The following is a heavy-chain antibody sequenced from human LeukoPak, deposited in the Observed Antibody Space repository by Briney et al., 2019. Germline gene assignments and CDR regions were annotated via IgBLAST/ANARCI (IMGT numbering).Heavy chain of an antibody. Sequence: ASVKVSCKASGYTFTGYYMHWVRQAPGQGLEWMGWINPNSGGTNYAQKFHGRVTMTRDTSISTAYMELSRLRSDDTAVYYCARDRGIRDVVVVAATLTNWGQGTLVTVSS. CDR1: GYTFTGYY. CDR3: ARDRGIRDVVVVAATLTN. J-gene: IGHJ4*02. V-gene: IGHV1-2*02. CDR2: INPNSGGT. D-gene: IGHD2-15*01.